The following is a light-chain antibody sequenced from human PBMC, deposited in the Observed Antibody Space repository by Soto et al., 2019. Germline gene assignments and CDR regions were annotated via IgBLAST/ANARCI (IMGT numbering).Light chain of an antibody. Sequence: DIVMTQSPATLSVSPGERATLSCRASQSVRSNLAWYQQEPGQAPRLLIYGASTRATGIPARFSGSGSGTEFTLTISSLQSEDFGVYYCLQYNNWPPLSFGQGTKVDIK. J-gene: IGKJ1*01. CDR3: LQYNNWPPLS. CDR1: QSVRSN. CDR2: GAS. V-gene: IGKV3-15*01.